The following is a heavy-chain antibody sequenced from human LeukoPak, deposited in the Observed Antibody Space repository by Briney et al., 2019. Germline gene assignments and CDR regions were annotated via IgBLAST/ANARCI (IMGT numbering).Heavy chain of an antibody. V-gene: IGHV4-59*01. CDR1: GGSISSYY. Sequence: SETLSLTCTVSGGSISSYYWSWIRQPPGKGLEWIGYIYYSGSTNYNPSLKSRVTISVDTSKNQFSLKLSSVTAADTAVYYCARGRSCSSTSCYSRVTYYYYYMDVWGKGTTVTVSS. CDR3: ARGRSCSSTSCYSRVTYYYYYMDV. D-gene: IGHD2-2*01. J-gene: IGHJ6*03. CDR2: IYYSGST.